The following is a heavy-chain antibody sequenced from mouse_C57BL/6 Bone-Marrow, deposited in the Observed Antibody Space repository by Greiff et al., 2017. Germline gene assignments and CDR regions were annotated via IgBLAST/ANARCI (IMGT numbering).Heavy chain of an antibody. J-gene: IGHJ2*01. V-gene: IGHV1-50*01. CDR2: IDPSDSYT. CDR1: GYTFTSYW. Sequence: VQLQQSGAELVKPGASVKLSCKASGYTFTSYWMQWVKQRPGQGLEWIGEIDPSDSYTNYNQKFKGKATLTVDTSSSTAYMQLSSLTSEDSAVYYWARGYGSNYFDYWGQGTTLTVSS. CDR3: ARGYGSNYFDY. D-gene: IGHD1-1*01.